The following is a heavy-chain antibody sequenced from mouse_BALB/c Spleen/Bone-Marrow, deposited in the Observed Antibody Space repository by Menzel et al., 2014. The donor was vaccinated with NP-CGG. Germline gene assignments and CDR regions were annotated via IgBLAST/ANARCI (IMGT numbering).Heavy chain of an antibody. CDR1: GYTFSNYW. CDR2: IHPGNSDT. D-gene: IGHD3-1*01. J-gene: IGHJ2*01. V-gene: IGHV1-5*01. Sequence: EVQLQQSGTVLARPGAAVKMSCKASGYTFSNYWMHWIKQRPGQGLEWIGTIHPGNSDTTYNQRFKGKAKLTAVTSTSTACMELSSRPNEDSAVDYCTTLARNNFDYWGQGTTLTVSS. CDR3: TTLARNNFDY.